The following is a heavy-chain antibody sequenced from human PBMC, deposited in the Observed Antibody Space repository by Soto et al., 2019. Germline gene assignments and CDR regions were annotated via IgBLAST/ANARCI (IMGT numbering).Heavy chain of an antibody. Sequence: QVQLVQSGAEVKKPGSSVKVSCKASGGKFSSYGISWVRQAPGEGLEWMGGIIPIFGSPSYAQKFQGRVTITADESTSTAYMELSRLRSEDTAVYYCARTMYYSGSGSLGNYYYRMDVWGQGTTVTVS. CDR3: ARTMYYSGSGSLGNYYYRMDV. D-gene: IGHD3-10*01. V-gene: IGHV1-69*01. CDR2: IIPIFGSP. CDR1: GGKFSSYG. J-gene: IGHJ6*02.